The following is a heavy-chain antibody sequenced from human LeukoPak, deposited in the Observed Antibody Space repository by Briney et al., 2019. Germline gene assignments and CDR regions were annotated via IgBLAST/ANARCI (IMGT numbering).Heavy chain of an antibody. J-gene: IGHJ5*02. CDR3: ARDSSSSEAGWFDP. CDR2: INHSGST. D-gene: IGHD6-6*01. Sequence: SETLSLTCAVYGGSFSGYYWSWIRQPPGKGLEWIGEINHSGSTNYNPSLKSRVTISVDTSKNQFSLKLSSVTAADTAVYYCARDSSSSEAGWFDPWGQGTLVTVSS. V-gene: IGHV4-34*01. CDR1: GGSFSGYY.